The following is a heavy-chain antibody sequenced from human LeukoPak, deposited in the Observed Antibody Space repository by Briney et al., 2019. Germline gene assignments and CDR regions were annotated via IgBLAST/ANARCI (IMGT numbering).Heavy chain of an antibody. CDR1: GYTFTSYG. CDR2: ISAYNGNT. J-gene: IGHJ6*03. D-gene: IGHD3-3*01. CDR3: ARDPLGHYDFWSGYYRLLDYYYYMDV. V-gene: IGHV1-18*01. Sequence: GASVKVSCKASGYTFTSYGISWVRQAPGQGLEWMGWISAYNGNTNYAQKLQGRVTMTTDTSTSTAYMERRSLRSDDTAVYYCARDPLGHYDFWSGYYRLLDYYYYMDVWGKGTTVTVSS.